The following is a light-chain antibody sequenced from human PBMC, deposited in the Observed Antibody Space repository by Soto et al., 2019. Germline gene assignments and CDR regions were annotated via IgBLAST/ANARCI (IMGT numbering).Light chain of an antibody. Sequence: VLTQPPSVSGAPGQRVTISCTGSSSSIGAGYDVHWYQQLPGTAPKLLIYANTNRPSGVPGRFSGSKSGTSASLAITGLQAEDEADYYCQSYDSSLSGYVFGTGTKVTVL. CDR3: QSYDSSLSGYV. CDR2: ANT. J-gene: IGLJ1*01. V-gene: IGLV1-40*01. CDR1: SSSIGAGYD.